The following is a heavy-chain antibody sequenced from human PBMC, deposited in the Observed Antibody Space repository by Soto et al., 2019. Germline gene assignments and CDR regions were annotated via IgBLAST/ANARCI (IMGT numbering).Heavy chain of an antibody. J-gene: IGHJ6*02. CDR3: ARSLDRENMGVDV. CDR1: GYTFTSYY. V-gene: IGHV1-46*01. CDR2: INPSGGST. D-gene: IGHD3-16*01. Sequence: QVQLVQSGAEVKKPGASVKVSCKASGYTFTSYYMHWVRQAPGQGLEWMGIINPSGGSTSYAQKCQGRVTMPRDPSTSTVYMELSSLRSEDTAVYYCARSLDRENMGVDVWGQGTTVTVSS.